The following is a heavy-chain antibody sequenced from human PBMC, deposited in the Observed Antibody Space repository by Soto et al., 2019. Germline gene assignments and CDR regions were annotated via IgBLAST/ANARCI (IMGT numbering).Heavy chain of an antibody. CDR2: IHSDGTST. J-gene: IGHJ4*02. V-gene: IGHV3-74*01. D-gene: IGHD3-22*01. CDR3: ARGYDDSSVYTLGY. CDR1: GFTFSSYW. Sequence: EVQLVESGGGLVQPGGSLRLSCAASGFTFSSYWMHWVRQGPGKGLVWVSRIHSDGTSTSYADSVKGRFTISRDNAKNTLDLQMNSLREEDTAVYYCARGYDDSSVYTLGYWGQGSMVTVSS.